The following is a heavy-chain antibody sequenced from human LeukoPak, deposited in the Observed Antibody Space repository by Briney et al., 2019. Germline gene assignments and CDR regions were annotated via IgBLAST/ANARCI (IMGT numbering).Heavy chain of an antibody. Sequence: SVKVSCKASGGTFSSYAISWVRQAPGQGLEWMGRIIPILGIANYAQKFQGRVTITADKSTSTAYMELSSLRSEDTAVYYCATGQEVVTAIPAYSGQGTLVTVSS. V-gene: IGHV1-69*04. CDR3: ATGQEVVTAIPAY. CDR1: GGTFSSYA. D-gene: IGHD2-21*02. J-gene: IGHJ4*02. CDR2: IIPILGIA.